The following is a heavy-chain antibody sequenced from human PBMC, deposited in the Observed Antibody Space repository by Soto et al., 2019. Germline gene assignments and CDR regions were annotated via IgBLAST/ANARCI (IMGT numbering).Heavy chain of an antibody. CDR2: ISAYNGNT. CDR3: ARDLIVVVPAAMQAFDI. V-gene: IGHV1-18*01. Sequence: ASVKVSCKASGYTFTSYGISWVRQAPGQGLEWMGWISAYNGNTNYAQKLQGRVTMTTDTSTSTAYMELRSLRPDDTAVYYCARDLIVVVPAAMQAFDIWDQGTMVTVSS. D-gene: IGHD2-2*01. J-gene: IGHJ3*02. CDR1: GYTFTSYG.